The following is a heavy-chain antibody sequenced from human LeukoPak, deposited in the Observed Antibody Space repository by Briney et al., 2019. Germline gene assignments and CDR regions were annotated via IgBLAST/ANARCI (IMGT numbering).Heavy chain of an antibody. CDR1: GYTFTSYY. CDR2: INPSGGST. D-gene: IGHD6-13*01. J-gene: IGHJ4*02. V-gene: IGHV1-46*01. Sequence: ASVKVSCKASGYTFTSYYMHWVRQAPGQGLEWMGIINPSGGSTSYAQKFQGRVTMTRDTSTSTVYMELSSLRSEDTAVYYCARDRPTATARIAAAGTDYWGQGTLVTVSS. CDR3: ARDRPTATARIAAAGTDY.